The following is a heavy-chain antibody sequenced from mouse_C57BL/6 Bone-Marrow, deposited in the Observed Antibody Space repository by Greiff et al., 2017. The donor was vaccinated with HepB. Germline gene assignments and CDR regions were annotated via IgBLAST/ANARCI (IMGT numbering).Heavy chain of an antibody. D-gene: IGHD2-2*01. Sequence: QVQLQQSGTELVKPGASVKLSCKASGYTFTSYWMHWVKQRPGQGLEWIGNINPSNGGTNYNEKFKSKATLTVDKSSSTAYMQLSSLTSEDSAVYYCARNGYDASYWYFDVWGTGTTVTVSS. CDR1: GYTFTSYW. V-gene: IGHV1-53*01. CDR3: ARNGYDASYWYFDV. J-gene: IGHJ1*03. CDR2: INPSNGGT.